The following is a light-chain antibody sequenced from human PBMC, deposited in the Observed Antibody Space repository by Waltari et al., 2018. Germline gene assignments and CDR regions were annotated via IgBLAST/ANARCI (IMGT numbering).Light chain of an antibody. V-gene: IGLV2-23*02. CDR1: SSDIGSYNH. CDR2: AVA. J-gene: IGLJ3*02. CDR3: CSYARFYIWV. Sequence: QSALTQPASVSGSPGQSIPISCTGTSSDIGSYNHVSWYQQHPGKAPKLLISAVAKRPSGVSSRFSGSKSGNTASLTISGLQSDDEAHYYCCSYARFYIWVFGEGTKLTVL.